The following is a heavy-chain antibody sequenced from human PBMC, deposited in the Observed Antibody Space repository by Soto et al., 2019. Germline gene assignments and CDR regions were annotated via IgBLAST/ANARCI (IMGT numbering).Heavy chain of an antibody. J-gene: IGHJ6*02. CDR1: GFTFSSNG. CDR3: ALGLDDSRGYYPVSAAMDV. Sequence: QVQVVESGGGVVQPGRSLRLSCEASGFTFSSNGMHWVRQAPGKGLEWVAVIWYDGSNKYYADSVKGRFTISRDNSKNTLYLQMNRVRAEDTAVYYCALGLDDSRGYYPVSAAMDVWGQGTTVTVSS. V-gene: IGHV3-33*01. CDR2: IWYDGSNK. D-gene: IGHD3-22*01.